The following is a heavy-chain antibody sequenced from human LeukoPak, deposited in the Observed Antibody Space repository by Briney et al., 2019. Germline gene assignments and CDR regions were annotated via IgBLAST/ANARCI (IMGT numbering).Heavy chain of an antibody. CDR2: ISYDGSNK. V-gene: IGHV3-30-3*01. CDR1: RFTFSSYA. J-gene: IGHJ4*02. Sequence: GGSLRLSCAASRFTFSSYAMHWVRQAPGKGLEWVAVISYDGSNKYYADSVKGRFTISRDNSKNTLYLQMNSLRAEDTAVYYCARPNYYDSSGYADYWGQGTLVTVSS. CDR3: ARPNYYDSSGYADY. D-gene: IGHD3-22*01.